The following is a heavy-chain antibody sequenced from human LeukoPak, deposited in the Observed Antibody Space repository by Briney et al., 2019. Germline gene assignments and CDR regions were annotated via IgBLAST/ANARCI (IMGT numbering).Heavy chain of an antibody. CDR2: ISAYNGNT. Sequence: ASVKVSCKASGYTFTSYDINWVRQATGQGLEWMGWISAYNGNTNYAQKLQGRVTMTTDTSTSTAYMELRSLRSDDTAVYYCARAANIVLMVYDYYYYMDVWGKGTTVTVSS. CDR1: GYTFTSYD. D-gene: IGHD2-8*01. V-gene: IGHV1-18*01. J-gene: IGHJ6*03. CDR3: ARAANIVLMVYDYYYYMDV.